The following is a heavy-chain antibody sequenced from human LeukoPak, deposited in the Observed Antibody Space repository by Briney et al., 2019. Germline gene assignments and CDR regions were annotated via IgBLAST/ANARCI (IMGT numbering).Heavy chain of an antibody. CDR1: GFTFSSYS. Sequence: GVSLRLSCAASGFTFSSYSRNWVRQAPGKGLEWVSYISSNSSTIYYADSVKGRFTISRDNAKNSLYLQMNSLRAEDTAVYYCARLGGEPDYWGQGTLVTVSS. J-gene: IGHJ4*02. D-gene: IGHD1-26*01. CDR3: ARLGGEPDY. CDR2: ISSNSSTI. V-gene: IGHV3-48*01.